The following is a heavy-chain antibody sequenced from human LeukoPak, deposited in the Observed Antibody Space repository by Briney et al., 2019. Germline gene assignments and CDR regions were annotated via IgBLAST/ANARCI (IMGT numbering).Heavy chain of an antibody. V-gene: IGHV3-23*01. Sequence: GGSLRLSCAASGFTFSSYAMSWVRQAPGKGLEWVSAISGSGGSTYYADSVKGRFTISRDNSKNTLYLQMNSLRAEDTAVYYCATSMFVARNWGGSPTVNYWGQGTLVTVSS. CDR3: ATSMFVARNWGGSPTVNY. J-gene: IGHJ4*02. D-gene: IGHD7-27*01. CDR1: GFTFSSYA. CDR2: ISGSGGST.